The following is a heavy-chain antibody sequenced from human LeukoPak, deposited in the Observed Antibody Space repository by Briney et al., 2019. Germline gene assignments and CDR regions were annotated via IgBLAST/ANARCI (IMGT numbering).Heavy chain of an antibody. CDR1: GFTFSSYS. CDR2: ISSSSSTI. Sequence: GGSLRLSCAASGFTFSSYSMNWVRQAPGKGLEWVSYISSSSSTIYYADSVKGRFTISRDNAKNSLYLQMNSLRAEDTAVYYCARHEGERLSVSGWFRPTTVSDAFDIWGQGTMVTVSS. D-gene: IGHD6-19*01. V-gene: IGHV3-48*01. J-gene: IGHJ3*02. CDR3: ARHEGERLSVSGWFRPTTVSDAFDI.